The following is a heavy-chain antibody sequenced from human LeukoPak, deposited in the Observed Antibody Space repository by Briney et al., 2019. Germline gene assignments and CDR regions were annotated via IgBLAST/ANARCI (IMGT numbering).Heavy chain of an antibody. CDR1: GFTFSSYS. D-gene: IGHD4-23*01. Sequence: GGSLRLSCAASGFTFSSYSMNWVRQAPGKGLEWVSSISSSSSYIYYADSVKGRFTISRDNAKNSLYLQMNSLRAEDTAVYYCARDRDYGGNADYWGQGTLVTVSS. J-gene: IGHJ4*02. CDR2: ISSSSSYI. CDR3: ARDRDYGGNADY. V-gene: IGHV3-21*01.